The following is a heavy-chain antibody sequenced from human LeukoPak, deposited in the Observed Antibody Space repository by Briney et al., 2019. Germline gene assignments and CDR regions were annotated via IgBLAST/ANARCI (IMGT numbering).Heavy chain of an antibody. CDR2: IYYSGST. J-gene: IGHJ4*02. Sequence: SETLSLTCTVSGGSISSYYWSWIRQPPGKGLEWIGYIYYSGSTNYNPSLKSRVTISVDTSKNQFSLKLSSVTAADTAVYYCARVQLGGAFDYWGQGTLVTVSS. CDR3: ARVQLGGAFDY. D-gene: IGHD1-1*01. CDR1: GGSISSYY. V-gene: IGHV4-59*01.